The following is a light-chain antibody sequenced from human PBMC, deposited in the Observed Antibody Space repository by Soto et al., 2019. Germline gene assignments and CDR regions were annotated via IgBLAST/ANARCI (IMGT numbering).Light chain of an antibody. CDR2: DAS. CDR1: QSVSTY. Sequence: EIVLTQSPATLSLSPGERATFSCRASQSVSTYLAWYQQKPGQAPRLLIYDASNRATGIPARFSGSGSGTDFTPTISRIEPEDFAVSYCQQRRTWPISFGGGTKVEI. V-gene: IGKV3-11*01. J-gene: IGKJ4*01. CDR3: QQRRTWPIS.